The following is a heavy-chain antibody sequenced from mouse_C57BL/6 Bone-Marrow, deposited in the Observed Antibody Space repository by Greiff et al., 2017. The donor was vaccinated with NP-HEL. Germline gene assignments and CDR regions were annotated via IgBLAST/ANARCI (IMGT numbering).Heavy chain of an antibody. CDR1: GFTFSDFY. D-gene: IGHD1-1*01. CDR3: ARASYPYAMDY. J-gene: IGHJ4*01. V-gene: IGHV7-1*01. Sequence: EVNVVESGGGLVQSGRSLRLSCATSGFTFSDFYMEWVRQAPGKGLEWIAASRNKANDYTTEYSASVKGRFIVSRDTSQSILYLQMNALRAEDTAIYYCARASYPYAMDYWGQGTSVTVSS. CDR2: SRNKANDYTT.